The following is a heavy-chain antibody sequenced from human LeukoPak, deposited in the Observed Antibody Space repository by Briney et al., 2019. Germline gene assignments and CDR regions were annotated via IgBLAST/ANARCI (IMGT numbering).Heavy chain of an antibody. D-gene: IGHD2-15*01. Sequence: PGGSLRLSCAASGFTFSSYAMHWVRQAPGKGLEWVAVISYDGSNKYYADSVKGRFTISRDNSKNTLYLQMNSLRAEDTAVYYCARETSCSGGSWRGRTNHWFDPWGQGTLVTGSS. J-gene: IGHJ5*02. V-gene: IGHV3-30*04. CDR3: ARETSCSGGSWRGRTNHWFDP. CDR1: GFTFSSYA. CDR2: ISYDGSNK.